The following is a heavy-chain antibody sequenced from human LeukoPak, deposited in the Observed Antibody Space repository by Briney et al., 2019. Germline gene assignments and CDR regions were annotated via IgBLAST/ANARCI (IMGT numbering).Heavy chain of an antibody. D-gene: IGHD3-10*01. J-gene: IGHJ5*02. V-gene: IGHV4-59*01. Sequence: PSETLSLTCTVSGDSISSYYWSWIRQPPGKGLEWIGYIYYSGSTNYNPSLKSRVTISVDTSKNQFSLMLSSVTAADTAVYYCARERMVRGVIGWFDPWGQGTLVTVSS. CDR1: GDSISSYY. CDR2: IYYSGST. CDR3: ARERMVRGVIGWFDP.